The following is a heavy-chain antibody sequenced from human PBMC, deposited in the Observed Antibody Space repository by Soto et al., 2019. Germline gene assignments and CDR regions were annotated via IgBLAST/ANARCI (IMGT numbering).Heavy chain of an antibody. J-gene: IGHJ4*02. D-gene: IGHD3-22*01. CDR2: INAGNGNT. Sequence: ASVKVSCKASGYTFTSYAMHWVRQAPGQRLEWMGWINAGNGNTKYSQKFQGRVTITRDTSASTAYMELTSLRSEDTAVYYCARSSGYYYADYWGQGTLVTVSS. CDR3: ARSSGYYYADY. V-gene: IGHV1-3*01. CDR1: GYTFTSYA.